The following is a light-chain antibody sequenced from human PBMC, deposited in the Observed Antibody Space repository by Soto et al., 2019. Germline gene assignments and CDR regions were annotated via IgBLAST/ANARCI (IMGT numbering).Light chain of an antibody. V-gene: IGKV3-20*01. J-gene: IGKJ3*01. CDR3: QYYGSSPMFT. CDR2: GAS. CDR1: LSLVSSY. Sequence: EILLTQSPGTLSVSAGERATLSCRARLSLVSSYFAWYQHKLGEAPRLVIYGASTRATGIPDRFSGNGSGTDFTLTISRVEPEDCAMYYCQYYGSSPMFTFGPGTKVDIK.